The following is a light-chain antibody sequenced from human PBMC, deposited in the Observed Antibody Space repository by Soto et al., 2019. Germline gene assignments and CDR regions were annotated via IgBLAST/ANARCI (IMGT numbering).Light chain of an antibody. Sequence: EIDLTQSPATLSLSPGDRAALSCKPSQCVHNLLAGYQQKPGQDPRLLIYGASTRAAGIPARFSGSGSGTDFTLTISSLEPEDFAVYYCQQYSIWVPITVGKGTRLEI. V-gene: IGKV3-11*01. CDR1: QCVHNL. J-gene: IGKJ5*01. CDR3: QQYSIWVPIT. CDR2: GAS.